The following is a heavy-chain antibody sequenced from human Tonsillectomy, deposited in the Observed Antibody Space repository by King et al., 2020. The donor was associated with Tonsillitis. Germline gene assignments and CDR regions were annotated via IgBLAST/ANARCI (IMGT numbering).Heavy chain of an antibody. J-gene: IGHJ4*02. CDR1: GFIFSDHN. D-gene: IGHD6-25*01. Sequence: VQLVESGGGLVQPGGSLRLSCAASGFIFSDHNMDWVRQAPGRGLEWVGRTRNKANSYTTEYAASVKGRFTISRDGAKNSLYLQMNSLKTEDTAVYDCARLMAAYGSFDYWGQGTLVTVSS. CDR3: ARLMAAYGSFDY. V-gene: IGHV3-72*01. CDR2: TRNKANSYTT.